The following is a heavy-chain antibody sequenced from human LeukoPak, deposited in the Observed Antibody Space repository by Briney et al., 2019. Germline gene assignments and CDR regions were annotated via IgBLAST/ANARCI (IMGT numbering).Heavy chain of an antibody. V-gene: IGHV3-11*04. Sequence: TGGSLRLSCAASAFTFSDYYMSWIRQAPGKGLEWVSYISSSGSTIYYTDSVKGRFTISRDSSKNTLFLQMNSLRAEDTAIYYCARAVPDDSSGWLDAFDIWGQGTTVTVSS. CDR2: ISSSGSTI. D-gene: IGHD6-19*01. CDR1: AFTFSDYY. J-gene: IGHJ3*02. CDR3: ARAVPDDSSGWLDAFDI.